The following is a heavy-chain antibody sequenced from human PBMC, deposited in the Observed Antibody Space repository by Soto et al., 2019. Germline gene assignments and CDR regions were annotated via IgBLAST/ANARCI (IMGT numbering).Heavy chain of an antibody. CDR1: GYTFTGYY. CDR3: ARGLSSITMVRRRRYYYYMDV. CDR2: INPNSGNT. D-gene: IGHD3-10*01. V-gene: IGHV1-8*02. Sequence: ASVKVSCKASGYTFTGYYMHWVRQAPGQGLEWMGWINPNSGNTGYAQKFQGRVTMTRNTSISTAYMELSSLRSEDTAVYYCARGLSSITMVRRRRYYYYMDVWGKGTTVTVSS. J-gene: IGHJ6*03.